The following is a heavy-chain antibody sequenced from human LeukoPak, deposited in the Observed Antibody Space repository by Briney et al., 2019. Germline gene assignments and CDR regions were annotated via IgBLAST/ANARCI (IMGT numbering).Heavy chain of an antibody. CDR1: GYTVTGYY. CDR3: ARGYYYAPFDY. J-gene: IGHJ4*02. D-gene: IGHD3-10*01. CDR2: INPNSGGT. V-gene: IGHV1-2*02. Sequence: ASVKVSCKTSGYTVTGYYMHWVRQAPGQGLEWMGWINPNSGGTNYSQKFQGRVTMTRDTSISTAYMELSRLRSDDTSVYYCARGYYYAPFDYWGQGTLVTVSS.